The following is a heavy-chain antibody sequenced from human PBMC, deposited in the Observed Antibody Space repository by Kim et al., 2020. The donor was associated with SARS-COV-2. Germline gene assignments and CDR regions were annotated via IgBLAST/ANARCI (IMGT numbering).Heavy chain of an antibody. D-gene: IGHD2-15*01. CDR3: ARDARGGGPFDY. V-gene: IGHV3-48*03. J-gene: IGHJ4*02. Sequence: YADAVKGRFTISRDNAKNSLYLQMNCLRAEDTAVYYCARDARGGGPFDYWGQGTLVTVSS.